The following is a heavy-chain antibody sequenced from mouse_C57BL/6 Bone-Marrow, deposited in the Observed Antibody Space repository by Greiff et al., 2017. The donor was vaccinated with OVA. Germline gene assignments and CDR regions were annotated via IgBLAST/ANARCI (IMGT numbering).Heavy chain of an antibody. CDR1: GFNIKNTY. D-gene: IGHD1-1*01. J-gene: IGHJ4*01. CDR3: ARGNFGSSFYARDD. CDR2: IDPANDNT. Sequence: VQLQQSVAELVRPGASVTLSCTASGFNIKNTYMHWVKQRPEQGLEWIGRIDPANDNTKYAPKFQGKATMTADTSSNTAYLQLSSLSSEDTAVYCCARGNFGSSFYARDDWGQGTSVTVSS. V-gene: IGHV14-3*01.